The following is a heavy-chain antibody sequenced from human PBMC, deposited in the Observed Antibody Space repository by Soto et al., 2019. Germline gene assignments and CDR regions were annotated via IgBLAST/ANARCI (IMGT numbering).Heavy chain of an antibody. J-gene: IGHJ4*02. D-gene: IGHD3-22*01. Sequence: QVQLVESGGGVVQPGRSLRLSCAASGFTFSSYGMHWVRQAPGKGLEWVAVISYDGSNKYYADSVKGRFTISRDNSKNTLYLQMTSLRAEDTAVYYCAKDHYDSSGSFDYWGQGTLVTVSS. CDR3: AKDHYDSSGSFDY. CDR2: ISYDGSNK. V-gene: IGHV3-30*18. CDR1: GFTFSSYG.